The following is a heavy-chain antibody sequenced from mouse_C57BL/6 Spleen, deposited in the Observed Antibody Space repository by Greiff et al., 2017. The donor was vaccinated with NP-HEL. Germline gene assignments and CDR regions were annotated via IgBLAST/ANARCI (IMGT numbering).Heavy chain of an antibody. CDR1: GFSLTSYG. V-gene: IGHV2-2*01. Sequence: VQLQQSGPGLVQPSQSLSITCTVSGFSLTSYGVHWVRQSPGKGLEWLGVIWSGGSTDYNAAFISRLSISKDNSKSQVFFKMNSLQADDTAIYYCARYGYGNFAGYAMDYWGQGTSVTVSS. CDR3: ARYGYGNFAGYAMDY. CDR2: IWSGGST. J-gene: IGHJ4*01. D-gene: IGHD2-10*02.